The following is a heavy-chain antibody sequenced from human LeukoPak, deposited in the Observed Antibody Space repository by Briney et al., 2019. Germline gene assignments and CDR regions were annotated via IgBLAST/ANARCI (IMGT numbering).Heavy chain of an antibody. V-gene: IGHV3-7*01. J-gene: IGHJ4*02. CDR2: IKQGGSEK. CDR1: GFTFSSYW. D-gene: IGHD2-2*01. CDR3: ARELVTYCSSTSCHRSAFDY. Sequence: GGSLRLSCAASGFTFSSYWMSWVRQAPGKGLEWVANIKQGGSEKYYVDSVKGRFTISRDNAKNSLYLQMNSLRAEDTAVYYCARELVTYCSSTSCHRSAFDYWGQGTLVTVSS.